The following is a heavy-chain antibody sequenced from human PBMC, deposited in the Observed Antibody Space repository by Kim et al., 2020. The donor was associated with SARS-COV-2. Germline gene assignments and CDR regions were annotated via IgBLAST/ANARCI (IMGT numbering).Heavy chain of an antibody. V-gene: IGHV3-33*01. J-gene: IGHJ4*02. Sequence: GGSLRLSCAASGFTFSIYGMHWVRQAPGKGLEWVALMWSDGSKIYYADSVRGRFTISRDNSRNTLYLQMNSLRAEDTAVYYCARDLRKGRYFDYWGQGTLVTVSS. CDR2: MWSDGSKI. CDR1: GFTFSIYG. CDR3: ARDLRKGRYFDY.